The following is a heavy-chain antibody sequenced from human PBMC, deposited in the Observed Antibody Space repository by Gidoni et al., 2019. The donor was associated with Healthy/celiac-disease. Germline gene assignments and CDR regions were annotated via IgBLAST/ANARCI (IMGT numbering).Heavy chain of an antibody. Sequence: QVQLVQSGAEVKKPGASVKVSCKASGYTFTSYAMHWVRQAPGQRLEWMGWINAGNGNTKYSQKFQGRVTITRDTSASTAYMELSSLRSEDTAVYYCARQDIVVVPDDAFDIWGQGTMVTVSS. V-gene: IGHV1-3*01. D-gene: IGHD2-2*01. CDR3: ARQDIVVVPDDAFDI. CDR1: GYTFTSYA. CDR2: INAGNGNT. J-gene: IGHJ3*02.